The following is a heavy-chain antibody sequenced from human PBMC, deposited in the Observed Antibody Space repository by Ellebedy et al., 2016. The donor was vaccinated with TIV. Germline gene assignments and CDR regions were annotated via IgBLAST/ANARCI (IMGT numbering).Heavy chain of an antibody. CDR3: AKDPGRGLHYKYFDS. Sequence: PGGSLRLSCAASGFTFDDYAMHWVWQAPGKGLEWVSGISWNSGSIGYADSVKGRFTISRDNAKNSLYLQMNSLRDEDTALYYCAKDPGRGLHYKYFDSWGQGALVTVSS. J-gene: IGHJ4*02. CDR1: GFTFDDYA. CDR2: ISWNSGSI. D-gene: IGHD4-17*01. V-gene: IGHV3-9*01.